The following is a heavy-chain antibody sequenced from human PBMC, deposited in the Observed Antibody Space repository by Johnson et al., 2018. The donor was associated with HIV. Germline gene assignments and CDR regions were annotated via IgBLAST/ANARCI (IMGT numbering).Heavy chain of an antibody. CDR2: IYSGGST. CDR3: AKIIGYSSGLEI. V-gene: IGHV3-66*03. J-gene: IGHJ3*02. D-gene: IGHD6-19*01. Sequence: VQLVESGGGLIQPGGSLRLSCAASGFTVSSNYMSWVRQAPGKGLEWVSVIYSGGSTYYADSVKGRFTISRDNSKNTLYLEMNTLRAEDTAVYYCAKIIGYSSGLEIWGQGTMVTVSS. CDR1: GFTVSSNY.